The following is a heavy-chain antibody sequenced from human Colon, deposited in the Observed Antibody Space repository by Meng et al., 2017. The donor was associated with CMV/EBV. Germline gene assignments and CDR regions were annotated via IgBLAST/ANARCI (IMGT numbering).Heavy chain of an antibody. CDR1: GFTFSSYW. Sequence: GESLKISCAASGFTFSSYWMSWVRQAPGKGLEWVANIKQDGSEKYYVDSVKGRFTISRDNAKNSLYLQINSLRAEDTALYYCARANDYSNFNYYYPMDVWGQGTTVTVSS. V-gene: IGHV3-7*03. D-gene: IGHD4-11*01. CDR2: IKQDGSEK. CDR3: ARANDYSNFNYYYPMDV. J-gene: IGHJ6*02.